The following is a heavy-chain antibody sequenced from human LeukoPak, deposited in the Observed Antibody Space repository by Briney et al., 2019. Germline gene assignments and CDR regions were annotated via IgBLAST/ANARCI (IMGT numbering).Heavy chain of an antibody. Sequence: GGSLRLSCAASGFTFSSYSMNWVRQAPGKGLEWVSSISSSSSYIYYADSVKGRFTISRDNAKNSLYLQMNSLRAEDTAVYYCAKDRKRGYSGYDLGWFDPWGQGTLVTVSS. CDR1: GFTFSSYS. CDR3: AKDRKRGYSGYDLGWFDP. V-gene: IGHV3-21*01. D-gene: IGHD5-12*01. CDR2: ISSSSSYI. J-gene: IGHJ5*02.